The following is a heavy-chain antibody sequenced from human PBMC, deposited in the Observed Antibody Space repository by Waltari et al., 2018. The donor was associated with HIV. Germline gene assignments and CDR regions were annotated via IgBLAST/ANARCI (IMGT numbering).Heavy chain of an antibody. Sequence: QVQLVQSGAEVKKPGASVKVSCKASGYTFSNYGITWVRQAPALGLEWMGWVNPYNGNTKYARNVEDRVTMTTDTSTTTAYMELRSLRSDDTALYYCARDRGKYYGSGTDAFDIWGQGTMVTVSS. D-gene: IGHD3-10*01. CDR3: ARDRGKYYGSGTDAFDI. J-gene: IGHJ3*02. V-gene: IGHV1-18*01. CDR1: GYTFSNYG. CDR2: VNPYNGNT.